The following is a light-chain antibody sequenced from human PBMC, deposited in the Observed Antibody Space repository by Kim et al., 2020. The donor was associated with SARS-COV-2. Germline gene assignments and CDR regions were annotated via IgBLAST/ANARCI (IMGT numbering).Light chain of an antibody. CDR2: SAS. J-gene: IGKJ1*01. V-gene: IGKV1-27*01. CDR3: QKYDSAPWT. CDR1: QSISND. Sequence: ASVGDGVTITCRASQSISNDLAWYQQKPGRVPRVLIYSASTLLSGVPSRFSGSRAGTDFTLTISSLQPEDVATYYCQKYDSAPWTFGQGTKVDIK.